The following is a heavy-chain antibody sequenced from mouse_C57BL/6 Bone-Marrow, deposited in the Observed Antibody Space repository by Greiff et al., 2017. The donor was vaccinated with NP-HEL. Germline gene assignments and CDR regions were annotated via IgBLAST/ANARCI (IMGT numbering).Heavy chain of an antibody. CDR3: ARGVCLYAMDY. CDR2: IVPEDGET. J-gene: IGHJ4*01. V-gene: IGHV14-2*01. CDR1: GFNIKDYY. Sequence: EVQRVESGAELVKPGASVKLSCTASGFNIKDYYMHWVKQRTEQGLEWIGGIVPEDGETKYAPKFQGKATITADTSSNTAYLQLSSLTSEDTAVYYCARGVCLYAMDYWGQGTAVTVSS.